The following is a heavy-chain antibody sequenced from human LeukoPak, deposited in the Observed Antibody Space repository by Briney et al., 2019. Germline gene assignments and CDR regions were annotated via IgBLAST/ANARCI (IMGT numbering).Heavy chain of an antibody. V-gene: IGHV4-34*01. CDR2: INHSGST. CDR1: GGSFSGYY. J-gene: IGHJ3*02. Sequence: SETLSLTCAVYGGSFSGYYWSWIRQPPGKGLEWIGEINHSGSTNYNPSLKSRVTISVDTSKNQFSLKLSSVTAADTAVYYCARGSGWNWNDGGAFDMWGQGTMVTVSS. CDR3: ARGSGWNWNDGGAFDM. D-gene: IGHD1-1*01.